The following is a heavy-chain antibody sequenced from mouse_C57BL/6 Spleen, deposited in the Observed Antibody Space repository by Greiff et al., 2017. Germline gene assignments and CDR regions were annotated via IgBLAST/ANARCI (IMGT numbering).Heavy chain of an antibody. CDR2: ILPGSGST. D-gene: IGHD2-4*01. Sequence: VQLQQSGAELMKPGASVKLSCKATGYTFTGYWIEWVKQRPGHGLEWIGEILPGSGSTNYNEKFKGKATFTADTSSNTAYMQLSSLTTEDSAIYYCALGPMMTTRGVYYYAMDYWGQGTSVTVSS. J-gene: IGHJ4*01. CDR3: ALGPMMTTRGVYYYAMDY. V-gene: IGHV1-9*01. CDR1: GYTFTGYW.